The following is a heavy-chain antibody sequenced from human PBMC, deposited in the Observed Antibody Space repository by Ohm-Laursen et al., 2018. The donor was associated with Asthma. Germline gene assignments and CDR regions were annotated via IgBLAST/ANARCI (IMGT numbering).Heavy chain of an antibody. CDR2: MNPNSGNT. V-gene: IGHV1-8*01. CDR3: ARRADYGDDRGFDY. CDR1: GYTFTSYD. D-gene: IGHD4-17*01. J-gene: IGHJ4*02. Sequence: ASVTVSCKASGYTFTSYDINWVRQATGQGLEWMGRMNPNSGNTGYAQKFQGRVTMTRNTSISTAYMELSSLRSEDTAVYYCARRADYGDDRGFDYWGQGTLVTVSS.